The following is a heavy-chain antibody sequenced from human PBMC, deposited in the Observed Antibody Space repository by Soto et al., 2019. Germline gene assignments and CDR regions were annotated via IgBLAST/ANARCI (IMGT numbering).Heavy chain of an antibody. J-gene: IGHJ6*02. Sequence: ASVKVSCKASGYTFTSYAMHWVRQAPGQRLEWMGWINAGNGNTKYSQKFQGRVTITRDTSASTAYMELSSLRSEDTAVYYCARASGIAAAGPAFYYYGMDVWGQGTTVTVSS. CDR3: ARASGIAAAGPAFYYYGMDV. V-gene: IGHV1-3*01. CDR1: GYTFTSYA. CDR2: INAGNGNT. D-gene: IGHD6-13*01.